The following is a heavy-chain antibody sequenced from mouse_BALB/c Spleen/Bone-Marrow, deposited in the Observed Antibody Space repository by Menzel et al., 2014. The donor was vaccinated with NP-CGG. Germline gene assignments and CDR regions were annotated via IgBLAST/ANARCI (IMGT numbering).Heavy chain of an antibody. V-gene: IGHV5-6*01. Sequence: EVNVVESGGDLVKPGGSLKLSCAASGFTFXSYGMSWVRQTPDKRLEWVATISSGGSYTYYPDSVKGRFTISRDNAKNTLYLQMSSLKSEDTAMYYCASGNYYAIDYWGQGTSVTVSS. CDR1: GFTFXSYG. CDR2: ISSGGSYT. D-gene: IGHD1-1*01. J-gene: IGHJ4*01. CDR3: ASGNYYAIDY.